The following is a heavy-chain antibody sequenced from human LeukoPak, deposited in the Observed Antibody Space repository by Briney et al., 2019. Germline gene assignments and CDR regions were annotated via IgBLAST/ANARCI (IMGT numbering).Heavy chain of an antibody. J-gene: IGHJ4*02. Sequence: EASVKVSCKVSGYTFTGYYMHLVRQAPGQGLEWMGWINPNSGGTNYAQKFQGRVTMTRDTSISTAYMELSRLRSDDTAVYYCARGPRVTIFGVEDYWGQGTLVTVSS. D-gene: IGHD3-3*01. CDR3: ARGPRVTIFGVEDY. CDR1: GYTFTGYY. V-gene: IGHV1-2*02. CDR2: INPNSGGT.